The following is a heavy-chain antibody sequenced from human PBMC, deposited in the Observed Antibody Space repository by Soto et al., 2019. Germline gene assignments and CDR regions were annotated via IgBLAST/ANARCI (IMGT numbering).Heavy chain of an antibody. J-gene: IGHJ3*02. V-gene: IGHV3-30*18. D-gene: IGHD3-22*01. Sequence: PGGSLRLSCAASGFTFSSYGMHWVRQAPGKGLEWVAVISYDGSNKYYADSVKGRFTISRDNSKNTLYLQMNSLRAEDTAVYYCAKGYYYDSSGYYAAFDIWGQGTMVTVSS. CDR3: AKGYYYDSSGYYAAFDI. CDR2: ISYDGSNK. CDR1: GFTFSSYG.